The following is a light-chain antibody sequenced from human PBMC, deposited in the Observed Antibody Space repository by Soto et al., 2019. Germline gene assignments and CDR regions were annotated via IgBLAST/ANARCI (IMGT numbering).Light chain of an antibody. CDR1: RRISRW. Sequence: MEMTQHRSTLSAFVGDTVTITCRASRRISRWLAWCQQQPGKAPKILISDASILENGVPSRFSGTGSGTEFTLTISSLLPDDFATYYCKPYTRCSTWTFGHGTKVDIK. CDR2: DAS. J-gene: IGKJ1*01. V-gene: IGKV1-5*01. CDR3: KPYTRCSTWT.